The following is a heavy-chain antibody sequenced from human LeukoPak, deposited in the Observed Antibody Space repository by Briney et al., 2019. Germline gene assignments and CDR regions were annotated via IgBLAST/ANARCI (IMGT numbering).Heavy chain of an antibody. D-gene: IGHD6-19*01. Sequence: TSETLSLTCTVSGGSISRYSWSWIRKPPGKGLEWIGYIYSSGSTNYKPSLKSRVTISIDTAKNQFSLKLNSVTAADTAMYYCARVETSAWSTSYYYYFHMGVWGKGTTVTISS. CDR2: IYSSGST. J-gene: IGHJ6*03. V-gene: IGHV4-59*01. CDR1: GGSISRYS. CDR3: ARVETSAWSTSYYYYFHMGV.